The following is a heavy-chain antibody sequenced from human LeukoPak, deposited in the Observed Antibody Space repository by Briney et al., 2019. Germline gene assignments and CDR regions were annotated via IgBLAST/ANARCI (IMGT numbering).Heavy chain of an antibody. J-gene: IGHJ5*02. D-gene: IGHD2-2*01. V-gene: IGHV4-34*01. Sequence: SETLSLTCAVFGGSFSGYYWSRIRQPPGKGLEWIAYIHDSGSTYYNPSLKSRLSISIDTSKNQFSLKLNSVTAADTAVYYCARVVVAAGNNWFDPWGQGTLVTVSS. CDR2: IHDSGST. CDR3: ARVVVAAGNNWFDP. CDR1: GGSFSGYY.